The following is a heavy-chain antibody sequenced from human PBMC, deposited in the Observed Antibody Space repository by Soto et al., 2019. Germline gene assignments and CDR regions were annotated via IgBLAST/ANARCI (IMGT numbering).Heavy chain of an antibody. J-gene: IGHJ3*02. V-gene: IGHV3-48*01. D-gene: IGHD6-25*01. CDR1: GFTFSSYS. CDR3: ASSSCYFGYDAFAI. CDR2: ISSSSSTI. Sequence: PGGSLRLSCAASGFTFSSYSMNWVRQAPGKGLEWVSYISSSSSTIYYADSVKGRFTISRDNAKNSLYLQMNSLRAEDTAVYYYASSSCYFGYDAFAIWGQGTMVTGSS.